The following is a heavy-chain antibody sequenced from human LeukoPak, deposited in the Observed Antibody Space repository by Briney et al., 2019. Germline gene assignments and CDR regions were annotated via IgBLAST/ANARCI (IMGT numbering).Heavy chain of an antibody. D-gene: IGHD4-23*01. CDR1: GFTFSSYA. V-gene: IGHV3-23*01. CDR3: AKDSDYGGKGDFDY. Sequence: PGGSLRLSCAASGFTFSSYAMSWVRQAPGKGLEWVSGISGSGGSTYYADSVKGRFTISRDNSKSTLYLQMNSLRAEDTAVYYCAKDSDYGGKGDFDYWGQGTLVTVSS. CDR2: ISGSGGST. J-gene: IGHJ4*02.